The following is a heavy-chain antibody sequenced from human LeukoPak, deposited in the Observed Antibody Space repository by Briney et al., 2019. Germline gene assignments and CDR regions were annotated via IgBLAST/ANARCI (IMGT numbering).Heavy chain of an antibody. D-gene: IGHD1-1*01. CDR3: ARDRVELERGSFDH. CDR1: GYTFTNYA. V-gene: IGHV1-3*03. Sequence: VASVKVSCKTSGYTFTNYAMHWVRQAPGQTIEWLAWINPANGYTRYSQHFQDRVTVSSDTSADTAYMELSSLRSEDKAVYYCARDRVELERGSFDHWGQGTLVTVSS. CDR2: INPANGYT. J-gene: IGHJ4*02.